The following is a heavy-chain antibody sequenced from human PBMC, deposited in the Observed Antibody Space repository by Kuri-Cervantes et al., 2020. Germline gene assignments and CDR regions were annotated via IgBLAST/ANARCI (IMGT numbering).Heavy chain of an antibody. D-gene: IGHD5-12*01. CDR2: ISSSGSTI. J-gene: IGHJ6*03. Sequence: GESLKISCAASGFTFSYYYMSGVRQAPGKGLEWVSYISSSGSTIYYADSVKGRFTISRDNAKNSLYLQMNSLRAEDTAVYYCARVGYDSLYYYYYMDAWGKGTTVTVSS. CDR1: GFTFSYYY. CDR3: ARVGYDSLYYYYYMDA. V-gene: IGHV3-11*04.